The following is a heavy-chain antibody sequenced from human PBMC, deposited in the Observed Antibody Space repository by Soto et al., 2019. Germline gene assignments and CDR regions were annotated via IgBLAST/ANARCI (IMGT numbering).Heavy chain of an antibody. J-gene: IGHJ6*02. D-gene: IGHD2-15*01. CDR2: ISAYNGNT. CDR3: ARRYCSGGSCYKGYYYGMDV. CDR1: GYTFTSYG. Sequence: ASVKVSCKASGYTFTSYGISWVRQAPGQGLEWMGWISAYNGNTNYAQKLQGRVTMTTDTSTSTAYMELRSLRSDDTAVYYCARRYCSGGSCYKGYYYGMDVWGQGTTVTVSS. V-gene: IGHV1-18*01.